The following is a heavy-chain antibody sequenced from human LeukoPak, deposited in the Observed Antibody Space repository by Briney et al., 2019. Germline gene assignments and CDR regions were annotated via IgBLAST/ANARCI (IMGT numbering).Heavy chain of an antibody. Sequence: ASVKVSCKASGGTFSSYAISWVRQAPGQGLEWMGRIIPIFGTANYAQKFQGSVTITTEESTSTAYMELSSLRYEDTAVYYCASMSEDYDSSGYNYWGQGTLVTVSS. J-gene: IGHJ4*02. CDR3: ASMSEDYDSSGYNY. CDR2: IIPIFGTA. V-gene: IGHV1-69*05. D-gene: IGHD3-22*01. CDR1: GGTFSSYA.